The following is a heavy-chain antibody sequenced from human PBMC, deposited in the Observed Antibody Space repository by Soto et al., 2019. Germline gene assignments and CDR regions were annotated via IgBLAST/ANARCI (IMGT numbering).Heavy chain of an antibody. Sequence: ASVQVSCKASGYTFTSYYMHWVRQAPGQGIAWMGIINPSGGSTSYAQKFQGRVTMTRDTSTSTVYMELSSLRSEDTAVYYCARDRPXRDPYYGSGGVESGMDVWGQGTTVTVSS. D-gene: IGHD3-10*01. V-gene: IGHV1-46*01. CDR1: GYTFTSYY. J-gene: IGHJ6*02. CDR2: INPSGGST. CDR3: ARDRPXRDPYYGSGGVESGMDV.